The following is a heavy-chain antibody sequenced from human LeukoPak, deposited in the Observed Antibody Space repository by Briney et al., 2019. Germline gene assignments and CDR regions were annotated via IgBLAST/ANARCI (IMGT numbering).Heavy chain of an antibody. CDR1: GGSISSYY. J-gene: IGHJ6*02. CDR3: ASTPETYYYDSSGSSGYYYYGMDV. CDR2: IYYSGST. Sequence: TSETPSLTCTVSGGSISSYYWSWIRQPPGKGLEWIGYIYYSGSTNYNPSLKSRVTISVDTSKNQFSLKLSSVTAADTAVYYCASTPETYYYDSSGSSGYYYYGMDVWGQGTTVTVSS. V-gene: IGHV4-59*01. D-gene: IGHD3-22*01.